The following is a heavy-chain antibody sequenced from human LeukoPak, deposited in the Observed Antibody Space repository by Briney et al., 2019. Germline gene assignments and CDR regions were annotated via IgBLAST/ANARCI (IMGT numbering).Heavy chain of an antibody. CDR2: ISGSGGST. CDR3: ARDDLYCSSTSCYPPI. D-gene: IGHD2-2*01. Sequence: GGSLRLSCAASGFTFSSYAMSWVRQAPGKGLEWVSAISGSGGSTYYADSVKGRFTISRDNAKNTLYLQMNSLRAEDTAVYYCARDDLYCSSTSCYPPIWGQGTLVTVSS. J-gene: IGHJ4*02. CDR1: GFTFSSYA. V-gene: IGHV3-23*01.